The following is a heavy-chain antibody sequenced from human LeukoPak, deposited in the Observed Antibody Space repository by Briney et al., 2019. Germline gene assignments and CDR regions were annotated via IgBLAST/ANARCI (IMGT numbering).Heavy chain of an antibody. CDR3: ARDTTRDNWFDP. Sequence: GASVKVFCKASGYTFTGYYMHWVRQAPGQGPELMGWINPNSGGTNYAQKFQGRVTMTRDTSISTAYMELSGLRSDDTAVYYCARDTTRDNWFDPWGQGTLVTVSS. CDR1: GYTFTGYY. V-gene: IGHV1-2*02. J-gene: IGHJ5*02. D-gene: IGHD1-26*01. CDR2: INPNSGGT.